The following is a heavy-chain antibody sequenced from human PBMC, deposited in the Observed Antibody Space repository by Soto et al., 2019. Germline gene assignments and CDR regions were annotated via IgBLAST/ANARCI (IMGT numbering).Heavy chain of an antibody. D-gene: IGHD6-19*01. Sequence: GGSLRLSCAASGFTFSSYWMHWVRQAPGKGLVWVSRINSDGSSTSYADSVKGRLTISRDNAKNTLYLQMNSLRAEDTAVYYCARDLKDARQWLVSGGYYGMDVWGQGTTVTVSS. V-gene: IGHV3-74*01. J-gene: IGHJ6*02. CDR3: ARDLKDARQWLVSGGYYGMDV. CDR2: INSDGSST. CDR1: GFTFSSYW.